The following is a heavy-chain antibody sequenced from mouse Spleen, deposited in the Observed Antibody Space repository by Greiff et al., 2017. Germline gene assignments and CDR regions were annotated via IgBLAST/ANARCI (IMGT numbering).Heavy chain of an antibody. J-gene: IGHJ2*01. CDR2: IYPYNGGT. Sequence: VQLKESGPELVKPGASVKISYKASGYTFTDYNMHWVKQSHGKSLEWIGYIYPYNGGTGYNQKFKSKATLTVDNSSSTAYMELRSLTSEDSAVYYCARGDYGSSHYFDYWGQGTTLTVSS. CDR1: GYTFTDYN. D-gene: IGHD1-1*01. V-gene: IGHV1S29*02. CDR3: ARGDYGSSHYFDY.